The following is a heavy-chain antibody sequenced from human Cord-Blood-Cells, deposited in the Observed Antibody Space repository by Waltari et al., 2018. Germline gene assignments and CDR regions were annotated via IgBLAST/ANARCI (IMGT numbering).Heavy chain of an antibody. D-gene: IGHD7-27*01. CDR2: IIPILGIA. Sequence: QVQMVQSGAEVKKPGSSVKVSCKASGGNFSSYAISWVCKAPGQGLEWMGRIIPILGIANDAQKCQGRVTITADNSTSTAYMELSSLRSEDTAVYYCASTAKLTGDLTYWYFDLWGRGTLVTVSS. CDR3: ASTAKLTGDLTYWYFDL. CDR1: GGNFSSYA. J-gene: IGHJ2*01. V-gene: IGHV1-69*09.